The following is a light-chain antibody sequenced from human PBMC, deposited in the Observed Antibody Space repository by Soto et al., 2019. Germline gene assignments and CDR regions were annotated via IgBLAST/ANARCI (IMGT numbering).Light chain of an antibody. CDR1: QSVSSQ. CDR3: QQYDNSVWT. J-gene: IGKJ1*01. V-gene: IGKV3-11*01. Sequence: EIVLTQSPATLSLSPGERATLSCRASQSVSSQLAWYQQKPGQAPRLLIYDVSNRATGIPARFRGSGSGTDFTLTISRLEPEDLAVYYCQQYDNSVWTFGQGTKVDIK. CDR2: DVS.